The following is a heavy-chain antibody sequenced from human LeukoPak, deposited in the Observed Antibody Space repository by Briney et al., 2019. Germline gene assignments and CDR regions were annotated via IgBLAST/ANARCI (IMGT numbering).Heavy chain of an antibody. D-gene: IGHD3-3*01. CDR2: INQEGSEQ. CDR3: ARDFLLFGVVVPNDF. Sequence: GGSLRLSCAASGFTFNTFWMSWVRQAPGKGLEWVANINQEGSEQYYVDSVKGRFTISRDNAKNTLSLRMHSLRVEDTAIYYCARDFLLFGVVVPNDFWGQGTMVAVSS. V-gene: IGHV3-7*01. CDR1: GFTFNTFW. J-gene: IGHJ4*02.